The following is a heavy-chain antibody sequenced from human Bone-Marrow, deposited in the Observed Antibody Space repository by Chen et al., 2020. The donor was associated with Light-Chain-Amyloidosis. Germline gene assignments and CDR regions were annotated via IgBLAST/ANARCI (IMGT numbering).Heavy chain of an antibody. J-gene: IGHJ6*03. CDR1: GVSVRSSAFY. V-gene: IGHV4-39*01. D-gene: IGHD1-7*01. CDR2: IYHSGST. CDR3: TRPRTGTTTGAYYYMDV. Sequence: QVQLQESGPGLVKPSETLSLTCTVSGVSVRSSAFYWGWNRQPPGKGLEWIGHIYHSGSTYYNPSLKSRVSLSVETTKNQFSLNLGSVTAADTAVYYCTRPRTGTTTGAYYYMDVWGKGTTVIVSS.